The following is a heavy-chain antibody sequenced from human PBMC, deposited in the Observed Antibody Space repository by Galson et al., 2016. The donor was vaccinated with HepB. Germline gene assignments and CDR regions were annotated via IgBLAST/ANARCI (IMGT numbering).Heavy chain of an antibody. V-gene: IGHV3-48*03. D-gene: IGHD1-26*01. CDR1: GFTFSDYK. J-gene: IGHJ5*02. CDR3: AGDRQEWELLQWLDP. CDR2: ISSSGETT. Sequence: SLRLSCAASGFTFSDYKMIWVRQAPGKGLEWVSFISSSGETTYYADSVKGRFTVSRDNAPNSLFLQMNSLRADETAVYFRAGDRQEWELLQWLDPLGQGTLVSVSP.